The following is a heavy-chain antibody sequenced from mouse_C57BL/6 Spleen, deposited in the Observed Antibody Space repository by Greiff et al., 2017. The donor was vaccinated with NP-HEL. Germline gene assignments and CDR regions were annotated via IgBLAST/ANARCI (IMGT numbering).Heavy chain of an antibody. CDR1: GYAFSSSW. CDR3: ARGRVPQDAFGY. D-gene: IGHD3-1*01. Sequence: QVQLQQSGPELVKPGASVKISCKASGYAFSSSWMNWVKQRPGKGLEWIGRIYPGDGDTNYNGKFKGKATLTADKSSSTAYMQLSSLTSEDSAVYFCARGRVPQDAFGYWGQGTTLTVSS. V-gene: IGHV1-82*01. J-gene: IGHJ2*01. CDR2: IYPGDGDT.